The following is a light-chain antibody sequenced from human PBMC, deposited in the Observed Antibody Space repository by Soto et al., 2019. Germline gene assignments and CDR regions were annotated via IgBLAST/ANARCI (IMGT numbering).Light chain of an antibody. Sequence: QSVLTQPPSVSVAPGQRVTISCSGSSSNIGNNDVSWYQQLPGTAPNLLIYDNSKRPSGIPDRFSGSKSGASATLGITGLQAGDEADYYCGTWDTSLSVVVFGGGTKLTVL. V-gene: IGLV1-51*01. J-gene: IGLJ3*02. CDR2: DNS. CDR3: GTWDTSLSVVV. CDR1: SSNIGNND.